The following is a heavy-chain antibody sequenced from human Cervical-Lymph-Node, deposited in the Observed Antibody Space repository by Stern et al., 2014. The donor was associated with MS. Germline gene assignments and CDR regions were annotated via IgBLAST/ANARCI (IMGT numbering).Heavy chain of an antibody. Sequence: QVQLVESGSELKKPGASVKVSCKASGYTFSHYALNWVRQAPGQGLEWMGWIRTDTGNPTYAQGFTGRFVFSLDSSVSTAYLQIGSLKAEDTAVYYCARESGESSTHDAFDIWGQGTMVTVSS. CDR3: ARESGESSTHDAFDI. V-gene: IGHV7-4-1*01. CDR1: GYTFSHYA. CDR2: IRTDTGNP. J-gene: IGHJ3*02.